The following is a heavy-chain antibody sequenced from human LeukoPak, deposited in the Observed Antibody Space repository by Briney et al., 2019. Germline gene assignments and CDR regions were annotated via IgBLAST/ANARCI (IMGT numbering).Heavy chain of an antibody. CDR1: GFTFGSHS. Sequence: GGSLRLSCEASGFTFGSHSMYWVRQAPGKGLGWVAGIFGSGGSPHCADHVKGRFTISRDNSRYTVYLQTNSLRAEDTAVYYCGKTTVGYSSGQKPAWPVDYWGQGTLVTVSS. CDR2: IFGSGGSP. V-gene: IGHV3-23*01. CDR3: GKTTVGYSSGQKPAWPVDY. J-gene: IGHJ4*02. D-gene: IGHD5-18*01.